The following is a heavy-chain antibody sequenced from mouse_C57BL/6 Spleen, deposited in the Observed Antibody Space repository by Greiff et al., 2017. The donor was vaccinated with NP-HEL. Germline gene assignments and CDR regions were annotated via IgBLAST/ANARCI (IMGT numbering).Heavy chain of an antibody. CDR3: ARDNYGSRRGYFDV. J-gene: IGHJ1*03. CDR1: GFTFSSYA. D-gene: IGHD1-1*01. V-gene: IGHV5-4*01. Sequence: EVKLQESGGGLVKPGGSLKLSCAASGFTFSSYAMSWVRQTPEKRLEWVATISDGGSYTYYPDNVKGRFTISRDNAKNNLYLQMSHLKSEDTAMYYCARDNYGSRRGYFDVWGTGTTVTVSS. CDR2: ISDGGSYT.